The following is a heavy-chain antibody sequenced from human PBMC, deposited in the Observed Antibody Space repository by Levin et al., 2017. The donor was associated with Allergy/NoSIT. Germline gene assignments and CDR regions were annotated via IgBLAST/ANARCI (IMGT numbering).Heavy chain of an antibody. CDR3: ARTNTLRYFDWLRMYYYYGMDV. V-gene: IGHV1-8*01. D-gene: IGHD3-9*01. J-gene: IGHJ6*02. CDR1: GYTFTSYD. Sequence: ASVKVSCKASGYTFTSYDINWVRQATGQGLEWMGWMNPNSGNTGYAQKFQGRVTMTRNTSISTAYMELSSLRSEDTAVYYCARTNTLRYFDWLRMYYYYGMDVWGQGTTVTVSS. CDR2: MNPNSGNT.